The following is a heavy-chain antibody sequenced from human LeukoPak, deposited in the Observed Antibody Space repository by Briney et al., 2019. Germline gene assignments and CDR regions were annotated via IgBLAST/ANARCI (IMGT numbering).Heavy chain of an antibody. J-gene: IGHJ4*02. V-gene: IGHV4-59*08. CDR2: IYYSGST. CDR3: ARLGGRWGLGGGGYYFDY. Sequence: PSETLSLTCTVSGGSISSYYWSWIRQPPGKGLEWIGYIYYSGSTNYNPSLKSRVTISVDTSKNQFSLKLNSVTAADTTVYYCARLGGRWGLGGGGYYFDYWGQGTLVTVSS. D-gene: IGHD3-16*01. CDR1: GGSISSYY.